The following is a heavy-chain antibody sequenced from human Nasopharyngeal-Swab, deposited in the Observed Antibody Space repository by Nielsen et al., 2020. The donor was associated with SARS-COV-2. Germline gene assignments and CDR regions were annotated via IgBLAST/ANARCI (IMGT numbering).Heavy chain of an antibody. CDR3: ARGPSNSRFDF. CDR1: GFTFTDYY. V-gene: IGHV3-11*01. J-gene: IGHJ5*01. D-gene: IGHD6-13*01. Sequence: GESLKISCAASGFTFTDYYMSWIRQAPGKGLEWTSYISDSGTTKYADSVKGRFTISRDNAQNSVYLQLNSLRAEDTAVYYCARGPSNSRFDFWGQGSLVTVSS. CDR2: ISDSGTT.